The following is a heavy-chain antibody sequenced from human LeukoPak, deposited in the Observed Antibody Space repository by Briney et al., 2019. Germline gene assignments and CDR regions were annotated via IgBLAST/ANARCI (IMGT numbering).Heavy chain of an antibody. CDR1: GGSFSGYY. CDR3: ARGPQGGWGYYYYYMDV. Sequence: SETLSLTCAVYGGSFSGYYWSWIRQPPGKGLEWIGEINHSGSTNYNPSLKSRVTISVDTSKNQFSLKLSSVTAADTAVYYCARGPQGGWGYYYYYMDVWGKGTTVTVSS. J-gene: IGHJ6*03. V-gene: IGHV4-34*01. CDR2: INHSGST. D-gene: IGHD3-16*01.